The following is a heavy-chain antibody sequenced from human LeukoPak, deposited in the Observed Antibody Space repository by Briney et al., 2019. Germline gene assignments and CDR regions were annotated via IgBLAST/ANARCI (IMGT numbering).Heavy chain of an antibody. D-gene: IGHD6-19*01. CDR3: ARSAVADSLSAYYFGY. CDR1: GYTFITYD. V-gene: IGHV1-18*01. J-gene: IGHJ4*02. CDR2: VSAYNGNT. Sequence: ASVKVSCKASGYTFITYDISWVRQAPRQGLEWTGWVSAYNGNTNYEQHLQGRITMTTESSTNKAYMELRSLRSDDTAVYYCARSAVADSLSAYYFGYWGQGTLVTVSP.